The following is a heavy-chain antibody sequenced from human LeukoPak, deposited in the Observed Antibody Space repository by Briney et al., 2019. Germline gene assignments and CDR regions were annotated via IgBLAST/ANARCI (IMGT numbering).Heavy chain of an antibody. CDR2: IKQDGSEK. V-gene: IGHV3-7*04. J-gene: IGHJ3*01. Sequence: GGSLRLSCAASGFTFSTYWMSWVRQAPGKGLEWVANIKQDGSEKYYVDSVKGRFTIPRDNTKNSLSLQMNSLRVEDTAVYYCARGGFYTDPDAFDVWGQGTMVTVSS. CDR3: ARGGFYTDPDAFDV. D-gene: IGHD2/OR15-2a*01. CDR1: GFTFSTYW.